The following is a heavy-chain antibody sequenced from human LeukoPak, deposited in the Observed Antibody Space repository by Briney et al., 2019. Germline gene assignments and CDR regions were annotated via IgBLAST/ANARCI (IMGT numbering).Heavy chain of an antibody. J-gene: IGHJ4*02. Sequence: GGSLRLSCAASGFTFSAHYMSWIRQAPGKGLVWVSYISNDGITINYADSVKGRFTVSRDNAKNSLYLQMNSLRVEDTAVYYCVRTARLSDYWGQGTLVTVSS. D-gene: IGHD6-6*01. CDR3: VRTARLSDY. V-gene: IGHV3-11*04. CDR1: GFTFSAHY. CDR2: ISNDGITI.